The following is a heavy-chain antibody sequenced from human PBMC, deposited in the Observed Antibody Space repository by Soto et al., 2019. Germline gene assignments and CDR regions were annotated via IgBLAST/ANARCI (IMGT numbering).Heavy chain of an antibody. V-gene: IGHV1-3*01. CDR3: ARSIVVVTALDY. Sequence: GASVKVSCKDSGYTFISYAMHWVRQAPGQRLEWMGWINAGNGNTKYSQKFQGRVTITGDTSASTAYMELSSLRSEDTAVYYCARSIVVVTALDYWGKGTLVTVAS. CDR1: GYTFISYA. D-gene: IGHD2-21*02. CDR2: INAGNGNT. J-gene: IGHJ4*02.